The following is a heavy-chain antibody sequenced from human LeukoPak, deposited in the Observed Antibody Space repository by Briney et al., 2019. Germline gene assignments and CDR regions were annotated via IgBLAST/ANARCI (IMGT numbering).Heavy chain of an antibody. V-gene: IGHV4-34*01. Sequence: KPSETLSLTCAVYGGSFSGYYWSWIRQPPGKGLEWIGEINHSGSTNYNPSLKSRVTISVDTSKNQFSLKLSSVTAADTAVYYCAREDYYGSGRRGDAFDIWGQGTMVTVSS. CDR1: GGSFSGYY. CDR2: INHSGST. J-gene: IGHJ3*02. CDR3: AREDYYGSGRRGDAFDI. D-gene: IGHD3-10*01.